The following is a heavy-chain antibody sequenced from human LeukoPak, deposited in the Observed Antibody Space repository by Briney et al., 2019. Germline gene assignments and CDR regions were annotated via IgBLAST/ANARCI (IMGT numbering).Heavy chain of an antibody. CDR3: AKDLRDYGEDLFDY. J-gene: IGHJ4*02. CDR1: GFTFSSYA. Sequence: GGSLRLSCAAPGFTFSSYAMSWVRQAPGKGLEWVSAISGSGGSTYYADSVKGRFTISRDNSKSTLYLQMNSLRAEDTAVYYCAKDLRDYGEDLFDYWAQGTLVSVSS. V-gene: IGHV3-23*01. CDR2: ISGSGGST. D-gene: IGHD4-17*01.